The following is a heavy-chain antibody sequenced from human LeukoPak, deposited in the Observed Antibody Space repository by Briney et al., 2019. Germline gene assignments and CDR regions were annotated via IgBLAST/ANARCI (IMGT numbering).Heavy chain of an antibody. CDR2: IHHSGLT. Sequence: PSETLSLTCAVSGASVTTYYWSWIRQPSGKGLEWIGFIHHSGLTEYHASLNNRVSISVDTSKNQFSLRLSSVTPADTAVYYCARYDLSTLDYSGQGLPITVSS. J-gene: IGHJ4*02. D-gene: IGHD2/OR15-2a*01. V-gene: IGHV4-59*02. CDR3: ARYDLSTLDY. CDR1: GASVTTYY.